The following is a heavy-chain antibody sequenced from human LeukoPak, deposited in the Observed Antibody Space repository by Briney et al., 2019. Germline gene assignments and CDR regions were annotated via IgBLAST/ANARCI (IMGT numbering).Heavy chain of an antibody. Sequence: PSQTLSLTCTVSGGSISSGGYYWSWLRQPPGPGLEWIGYICHSGSYYYNPYLKSRVTISVVRSKNQLALNLSSVTAADTAVYYCARSYSSGWYIGYWGQGTLVTVSS. CDR3: ARSYSSGWYIGY. CDR2: ICHSGSY. J-gene: IGHJ4*02. D-gene: IGHD6-19*01. V-gene: IGHV4-30-2*01. CDR1: GGSISSGGYY.